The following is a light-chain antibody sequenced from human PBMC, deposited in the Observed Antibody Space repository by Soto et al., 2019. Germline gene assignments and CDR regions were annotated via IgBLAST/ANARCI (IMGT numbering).Light chain of an antibody. CDR1: QSISSY. J-gene: IGKJ1*01. CDR2: AAS. CDR3: QQSYSTLWT. V-gene: IGKV1-39*01. Sequence: IQLSQSPSSVYSTVGDRVTITCRPSQSISSYLNWYQQKPGKAPKLLIYAASSLQSGVPSRFSGSGSGTDFTLTISSLQPEDFATYYCQQSYSTLWTFGQGTKVDI.